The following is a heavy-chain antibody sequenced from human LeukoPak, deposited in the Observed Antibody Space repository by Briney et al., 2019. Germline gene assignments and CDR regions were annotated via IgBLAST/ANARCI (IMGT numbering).Heavy chain of an antibody. Sequence: GSSEKVSCKASGYTFTYYYMHWVRQAPGKGLEWMGIISPSGGSTSYAQKFQGRVTITRDTSTSSVYMELSSLRSEDTAVYYCARKAGGSYRLDYWGQGTLVTVSS. CDR1: GYTFTYYY. CDR3: ARKAGGSYRLDY. V-gene: IGHV1-46*01. J-gene: IGHJ4*02. CDR2: ISPSGGST. D-gene: IGHD1-26*01.